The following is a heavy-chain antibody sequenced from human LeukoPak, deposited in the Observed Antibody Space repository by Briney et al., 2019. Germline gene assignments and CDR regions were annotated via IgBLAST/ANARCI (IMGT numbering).Heavy chain of an antibody. V-gene: IGHV1-24*01. J-gene: IGHJ6*04. CDR3: ATVNYYGMDV. CDR2: FDPEDGET. CDR1: GYTLTELS. Sequence: ASVKVSCKVSGYTLTELSMHWVRQAPGKGLEWMGGFDPEDGETIYAQKFQGRVTMTEGTSTDTAYMELSSLRSEDTAVYYCATVNYYGMDVWGKGTTVTVSS.